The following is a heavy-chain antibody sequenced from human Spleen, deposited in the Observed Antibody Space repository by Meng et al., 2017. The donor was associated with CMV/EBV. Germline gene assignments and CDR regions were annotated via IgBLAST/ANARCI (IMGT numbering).Heavy chain of an antibody. CDR3: ARFYCTSTSCPYYFDF. V-gene: IGHV4-59*01. CDR1: GGSISRYY. Sequence: SETLSLTCTVSGGSISRYYWSWIRQPPGKGLEWIGYIYYSGSTNYNPSLKNRVTLSVDTSKNQFSLRLSSVTAADTAVYFCARFYCTSTSCPYYFDFWGQGTLVTVSS. D-gene: IGHD2-2*01. J-gene: IGHJ4*02. CDR2: IYYSGST.